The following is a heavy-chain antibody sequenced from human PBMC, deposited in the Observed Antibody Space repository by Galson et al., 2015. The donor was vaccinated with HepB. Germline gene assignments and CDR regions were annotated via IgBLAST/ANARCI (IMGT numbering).Heavy chain of an antibody. CDR2: ISTSGSTK. J-gene: IGHJ4*02. D-gene: IGHD2-15*01. V-gene: IGHV3-11*01. Sequence: SLRLSCAASGFTFSEYYMSWIRQAPGEGLEWVSYISTSGSTKYYADSVKGRVTISRDNAKNSLYLQVNSLRAEDTAVYYCAKGGWWPDPPKRAAYFDYWGQGSLVTVSS. CDR1: GFTFSEYY. CDR3: AKGGWWPDPPKRAAYFDY.